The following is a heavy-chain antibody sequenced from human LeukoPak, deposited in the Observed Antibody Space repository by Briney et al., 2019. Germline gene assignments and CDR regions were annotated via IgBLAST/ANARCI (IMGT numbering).Heavy chain of an antibody. J-gene: IGHJ3*02. CDR3: ARAGVLYDSNAFDI. CDR1: GGSISSYY. D-gene: IGHD3-22*01. V-gene: IGHV4-59*01. Sequence: SETLSLTCTVSGGSISSYYWSWIRHPPGEGLEWIGYIYYSGSTNYNPSFKSRVTISVDTSKNQFSLKLSSVTAADTAVYYCARAGVLYDSNAFDIWGQGTMVTVSS. CDR2: IYYSGST.